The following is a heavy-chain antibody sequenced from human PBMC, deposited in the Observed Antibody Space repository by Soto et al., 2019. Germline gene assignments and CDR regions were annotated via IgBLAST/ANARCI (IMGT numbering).Heavy chain of an antibody. J-gene: IGHJ6*02. V-gene: IGHV3-30-3*01. D-gene: IGHD5-18*01. Sequence: QVHLVESGGGVVQPGRSLRLSCAASGFTFSNYAMHWVRQAPGKGLEWVAVISYDGSDKYNANSEKGRFTISRDNSKNTLYLQMNSLRAEDTAVYYCARDTGPNGYNYYYFGMDVWGQGTTVTVSS. CDR2: ISYDGSDK. CDR1: GFTFSNYA. CDR3: ARDTGPNGYNYYYFGMDV.